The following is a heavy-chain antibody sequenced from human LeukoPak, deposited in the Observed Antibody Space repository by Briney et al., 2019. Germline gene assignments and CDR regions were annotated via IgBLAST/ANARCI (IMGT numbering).Heavy chain of an antibody. Sequence: ASVKVSCKASGYTFTSYYMHWVRQAPGQGLEWMGIINPSGGSTSYAQKFQGRVTMTRDMSTSTVYMELSSLRSEDTAVYYCAKDEHIVVVTAPYFDYWGQGTLVTVSS. CDR3: AKDEHIVVVTAPYFDY. CDR2: INPSGGST. J-gene: IGHJ4*02. V-gene: IGHV1-46*01. CDR1: GYTFTSYY. D-gene: IGHD2-21*02.